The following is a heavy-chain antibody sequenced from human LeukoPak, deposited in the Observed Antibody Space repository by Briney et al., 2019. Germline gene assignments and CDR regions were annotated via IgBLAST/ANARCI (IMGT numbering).Heavy chain of an antibody. CDR2: ISGNGATT. J-gene: IGHJ4*02. Sequence: GGSLRLSCAASGLTFSSYAMSWVRQAPGKGLEWVSTISGNGATTYYADSVKGRFTISRDNSRNTVSLQMNSLRAEDTAVYYCVRITGWSNFDYWGQGTLVTVST. CDR3: VRITGWSNFDY. V-gene: IGHV3-23*01. CDR1: GLTFSSYA. D-gene: IGHD6-19*01.